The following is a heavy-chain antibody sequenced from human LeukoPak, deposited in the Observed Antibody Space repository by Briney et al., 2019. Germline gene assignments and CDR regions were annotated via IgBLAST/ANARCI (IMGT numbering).Heavy chain of an antibody. D-gene: IGHD3-10*01. CDR1: GYTFTSYG. J-gene: IGHJ3*02. CDR3: ARAVLVRGAIRPGVDI. V-gene: IGHV1-18*01. CDR2: ISAYNGNT. Sequence: ASVKVSCKASGYTFTSYGISWVRQAPGQGLEWMGWISAYNGNTNYAQKLQGRVTMTTDTSTSTAYMELRSLRSDDTAVYYCARAVLVRGAIRPGVDIWGQGTMVTVSS.